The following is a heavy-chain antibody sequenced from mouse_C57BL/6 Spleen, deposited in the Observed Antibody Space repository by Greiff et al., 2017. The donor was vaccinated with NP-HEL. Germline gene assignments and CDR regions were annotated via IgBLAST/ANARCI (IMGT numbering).Heavy chain of an antibody. Sequence: VQLQQSGPELVKPGASVKISCKASGYSFTGYYMNWVKQSPEKSLEWIGEINPSTGGTTYNQKYKAKATLTVDKSSSTAYMQLKSLTSEDSAVYYCARSSYYGSSWYFDVWGTGTTVTVSS. CDR2: INPSTGGT. CDR1: GYSFTGYY. V-gene: IGHV1-42*01. CDR3: ARSSYYGSSWYFDV. J-gene: IGHJ1*03. D-gene: IGHD1-1*01.